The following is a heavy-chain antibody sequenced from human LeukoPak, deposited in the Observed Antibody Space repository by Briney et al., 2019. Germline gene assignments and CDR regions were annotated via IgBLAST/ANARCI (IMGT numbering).Heavy chain of an antibody. J-gene: IGHJ4*02. CDR1: GFTFSSYE. CDR2: ISSSGSTT. V-gene: IGHV3-48*03. D-gene: IGHD3-22*01. CDR3: ARVESQYDSSGYPY. Sequence: GGSLRLSCAASGFTFSSYEMNWVRQAPGKGLEWVSYISSSGSTTYYADSVKGRFTISRDNSKNTLYLQMNSLRAEDTAVYYCARVESQYDSSGYPYWGQGTLVTVSS.